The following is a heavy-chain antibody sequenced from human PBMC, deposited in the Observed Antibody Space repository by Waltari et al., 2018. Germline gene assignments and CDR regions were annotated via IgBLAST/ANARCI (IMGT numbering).Heavy chain of an antibody. Sequence: QVQLVQSGAEVKKPGSSVKVSCKASGGTFSSYAISWVRQAPGQGLEWMGRIIPIFGTANYAQKFQGRVTITADKSTSTAYMELSSLRSEDTAVYYCARGREIYYDSSGYYYDAFDIWGQATMVTVSS. CDR1: GGTFSSYA. D-gene: IGHD3-22*01. J-gene: IGHJ3*02. CDR3: ARGREIYYDSSGYYYDAFDI. CDR2: IIPIFGTA. V-gene: IGHV1-69*08.